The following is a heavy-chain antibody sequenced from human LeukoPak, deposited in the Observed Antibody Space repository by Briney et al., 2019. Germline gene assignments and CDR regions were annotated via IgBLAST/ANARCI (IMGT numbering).Heavy chain of an antibody. CDR1: GGSISSYY. D-gene: IGHD2-15*01. J-gene: IGHJ4*02. Sequence: PSETLSLTCTVSGGSISSYYWSWIRQPPGKGLEWIGYIYYSGSTNYNPSPKSRVTISVDTSKSQFSLKLSSVTAADTAVYYCARHYCSGGSCYGLGAYWGQGTLVTVSS. CDR2: IYYSGST. CDR3: ARHYCSGGSCYGLGAY. V-gene: IGHV4-59*08.